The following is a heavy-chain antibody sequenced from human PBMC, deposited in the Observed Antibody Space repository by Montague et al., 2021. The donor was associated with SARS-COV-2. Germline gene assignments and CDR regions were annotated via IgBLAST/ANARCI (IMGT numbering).Heavy chain of an antibody. CDR1: GASISSRSYY. D-gene: IGHD6-13*01. Sequence: SETLSLTCTVSGASISSRSYYWGWIRQPPGKGLEWIGRIYASGSTKYNPSLKSRVTISVDTSKNQFSLKVSSVTAADTAVYYCARDLSSSWSYWFDPWGQGTLVTVSS. J-gene: IGHJ5*02. CDR2: IYASGST. V-gene: IGHV4-39*07. CDR3: ARDLSSSWSYWFDP.